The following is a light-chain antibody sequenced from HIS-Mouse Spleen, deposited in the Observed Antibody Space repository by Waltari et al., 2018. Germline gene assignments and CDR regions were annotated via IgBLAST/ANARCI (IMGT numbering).Light chain of an antibody. CDR2: AAS. Sequence: DIQMTQSPSSLSASVGDSVTITCRASQSISSYLNWYQQKPGKAPKLLNYAASSLQSGVPSRFSGSGSGTDFTLTISSLQPEDFATYYCQQSYSTPFTFGPGTKVDIK. CDR1: QSISSY. J-gene: IGKJ3*01. CDR3: QQSYSTPFT. V-gene: IGKV1-39*01.